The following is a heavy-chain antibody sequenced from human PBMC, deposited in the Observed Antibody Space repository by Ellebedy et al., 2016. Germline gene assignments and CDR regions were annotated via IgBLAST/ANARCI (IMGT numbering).Heavy chain of an antibody. CDR2: IGPVGDT. Sequence: GGSLRLSXAASGFTFSSYDMHWVRQATGKGLEWVSGIGPVGDTYYPESVKGRFTISRENAKNSLYLQMNSLRAGDTAVYYCAGVDTTMNAFDIWGQGTMVTVSS. J-gene: IGHJ3*02. CDR3: AGVDTTMNAFDI. D-gene: IGHD5-18*01. V-gene: IGHV3-13*04. CDR1: GFTFSSYD.